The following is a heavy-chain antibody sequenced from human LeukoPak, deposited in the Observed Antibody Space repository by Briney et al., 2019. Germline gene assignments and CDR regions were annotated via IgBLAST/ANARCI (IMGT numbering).Heavy chain of an antibody. Sequence: SETLSLTCTVSGGSISSSSYYWGWLRQPPGQGLEWIGSIYYSGSTYYNPSLKSRVTISVDTSKNQFSLKLGSVTAADTAVYYCASRYSYGPLAYWGQGTLVTVSP. V-gene: IGHV4-39*07. D-gene: IGHD5-18*01. CDR2: IYYSGST. CDR3: ASRYSYGPLAY. J-gene: IGHJ4*02. CDR1: GGSISSSSYY.